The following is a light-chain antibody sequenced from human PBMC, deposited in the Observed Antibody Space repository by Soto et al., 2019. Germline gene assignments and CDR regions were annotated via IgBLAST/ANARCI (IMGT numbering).Light chain of an antibody. CDR2: DAS. Sequence: EVVLTQSPGTLSLSPGERATLSCRASESVSSYLAWYQQKPGQAPRLLIYDASNRATGIPARFSGSGSETDFTLTISSLQSEDSAVYYCQQYTSWPPYTFGQGTKVDIK. J-gene: IGKJ2*01. CDR3: QQYTSWPPYT. V-gene: IGKV3-11*01. CDR1: ESVSSY.